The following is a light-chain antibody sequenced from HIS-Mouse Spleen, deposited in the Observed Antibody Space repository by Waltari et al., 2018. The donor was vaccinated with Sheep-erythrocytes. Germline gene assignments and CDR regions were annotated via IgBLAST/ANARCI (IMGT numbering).Light chain of an antibody. CDR1: QSVSSY. CDR3: QQYYSTLLT. J-gene: IGKJ4*01. CDR2: DAS. V-gene: IGKV3-11*01. Sequence: EIVLTQSPATLSLSPGERATLSCRASQSVSSYLAWYQQKPGKAPRLLIYDASNRATGIPARFSGSGSGTDFTLTISSLEPEDVAVYYCQQYYSTLLTFGGGTKVEIK.